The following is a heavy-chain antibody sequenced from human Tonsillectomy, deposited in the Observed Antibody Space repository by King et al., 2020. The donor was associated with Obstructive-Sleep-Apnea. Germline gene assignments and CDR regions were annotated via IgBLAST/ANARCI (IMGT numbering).Heavy chain of an antibody. CDR3: AGYRGGCSSGPCYSDYIDN. D-gene: IGHD2-15*01. CDR1: GFMFTHSG. Sequence: VQLVESGGGVVQPGGSLRLSCAASGFMFTHSGMHWVRQAPGKGLEWVAIIWFDGSNKHYSDSVKGRFTISRDNSRNTLYLQMDSLRAEDTAVYYCAGYRGGCSSGPCYSDYIDNWGQGTLVTVSS. V-gene: IGHV3-33*03. CDR2: IWFDGSNK. J-gene: IGHJ4*02.